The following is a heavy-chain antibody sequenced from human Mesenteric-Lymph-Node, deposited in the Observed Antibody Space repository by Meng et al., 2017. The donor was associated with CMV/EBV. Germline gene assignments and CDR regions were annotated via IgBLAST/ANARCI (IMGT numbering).Heavy chain of an antibody. CDR3: ARVRLFDYYYAMDV. CDR1: GFTVHRHH. J-gene: IGHJ6*02. CDR2: IRSGTRNI. V-gene: IGHV3-21*01. Sequence: GESLKISCAASGFTVHRHHMRWARQAPGKGLEWVSLIRSGTRNIYYADSVKGRFTISRDNAKNSLYLDLASLGVEDTAVYYCARVRLFDYYYAMDVWGQGTTVTVSS. D-gene: IGHD3-10*02.